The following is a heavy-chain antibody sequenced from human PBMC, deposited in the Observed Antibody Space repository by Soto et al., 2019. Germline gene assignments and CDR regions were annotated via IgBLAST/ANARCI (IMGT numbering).Heavy chain of an antibody. CDR3: ARGYSYGSGSYYNVGWFDP. CDR2: FYHSGST. Sequence: SETLSLTCAVSGGSISSSNWWSWVRQPPGKGLEWIGEFYHSGSTNYNPSLKSRVTISVDKSKNQFSLKLTSVAAADTAVYYCARGYSYGSGSYYNVGWFDPWGQGTLVT. D-gene: IGHD3-10*01. J-gene: IGHJ5*02. V-gene: IGHV4-4*02. CDR1: GGSISSSNW.